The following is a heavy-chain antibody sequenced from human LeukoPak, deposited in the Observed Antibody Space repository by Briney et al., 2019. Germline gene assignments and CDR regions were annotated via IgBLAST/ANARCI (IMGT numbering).Heavy chain of an antibody. D-gene: IGHD5-12*01. CDR2: IYYSGST. V-gene: IGHV4-59*01. Sequence: PSETLSLTCTVSGDSISSYYWSWMRQPPGKGLEWIGYIYYSGSTNYNPSLKSRVNISVDTSKNQFSLKLSSVTAADTAVDYCARRVATNYYYYGMDVWGKGTTVTVSS. J-gene: IGHJ6*04. CDR3: ARRVATNYYYYGMDV. CDR1: GDSISSYY.